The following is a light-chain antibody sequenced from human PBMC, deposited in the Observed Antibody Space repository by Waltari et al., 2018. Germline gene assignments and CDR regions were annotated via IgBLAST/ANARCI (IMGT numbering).Light chain of an antibody. CDR1: QSVSSSY. CDR3: QQYGSSQWT. V-gene: IGKV3-20*01. J-gene: IGKJ1*01. CDR2: CAS. Sequence: EIVLTQSPGTLSLSPGERATLSCSASQSVSSSYLAWYQQKPGQAPRLLIYCASSRATGIPDRFSGSGSGTDFTLTISRLEPEDFAVYYCQQYGSSQWTFGQGTKVEIK.